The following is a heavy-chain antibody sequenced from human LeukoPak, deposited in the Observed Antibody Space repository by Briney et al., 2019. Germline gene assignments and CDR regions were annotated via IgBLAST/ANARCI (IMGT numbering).Heavy chain of an antibody. CDR1: GGSISSGDYY. Sequence: PSETLSLTRTVSGGSISSGDYYWSWIRQPPGKGLEWIGYIYYSGSTYYHPSLKSRVTISVDTSKNQFSLMLSSVTAADTAVYYCVRDRAGPKAMGGSWFDPWGQGTLVTVSS. D-gene: IGHD5-18*01. V-gene: IGHV4-30-4*01. J-gene: IGHJ5*02. CDR2: IYYSGST. CDR3: VRDRAGPKAMGGSWFDP.